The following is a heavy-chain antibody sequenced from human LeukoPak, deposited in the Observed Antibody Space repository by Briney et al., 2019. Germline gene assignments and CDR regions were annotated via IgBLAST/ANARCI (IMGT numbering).Heavy chain of an antibody. Sequence: PSETLSLTCTVSGGSISSYYWSWIWQPAGKGLEWIGRIDTSGNTNYKPSLKSRVTMSVDTSKNQFSLELNSVTAADTAVYYCARVSSSWYQDWYFDLWGRGTLVTVSS. J-gene: IGHJ2*01. CDR1: GGSISSYY. CDR3: ARVSSSWYQDWYFDL. CDR2: IDTSGNT. V-gene: IGHV4-4*07. D-gene: IGHD6-13*01.